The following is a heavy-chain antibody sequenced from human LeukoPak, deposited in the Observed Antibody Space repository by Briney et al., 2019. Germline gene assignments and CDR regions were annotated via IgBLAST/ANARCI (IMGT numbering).Heavy chain of an antibody. CDR2: IKQDGSEK. CDR3: ARRVIPVAGVSRFDP. J-gene: IGHJ5*02. Sequence: GGSLRLSCAASGFTFSNDWMSWVRQAPGKGLEWVANIKQDGSEKYYVDSVKGRFTISRDNAKNSLYLQMNSLRAEDTAVYYCARRVIPVAGVSRFDPWGQGTLVTVSS. V-gene: IGHV3-7*01. D-gene: IGHD6-19*01. CDR1: GFTFSNDW.